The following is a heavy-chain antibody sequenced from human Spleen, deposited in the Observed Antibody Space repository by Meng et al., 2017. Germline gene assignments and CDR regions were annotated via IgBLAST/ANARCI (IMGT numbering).Heavy chain of an antibody. D-gene: IGHD2-21*01. CDR3: TKNDFYCLGY. Sequence: VHLQESGPGLVKPSGTLSLTCAVSGASISSDNWWSWVRQPPGKGLEWIGEIYHSGSTNYNPSLKSRITISVDKPKNQFSLTLSSVTAADTAVYYCTKNDFYCLGYWGQGTLVTVSS. CDR1: GASISSDNW. V-gene: IGHV4-4*02. CDR2: IYHSGST. J-gene: IGHJ4*02.